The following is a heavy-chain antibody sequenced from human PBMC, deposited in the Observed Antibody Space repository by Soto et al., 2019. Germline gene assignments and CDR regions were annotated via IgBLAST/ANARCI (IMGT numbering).Heavy chain of an antibody. J-gene: IGHJ6*02. CDR2: ILHSGST. Sequence: QLQLRESGPGLVKPSETLSLTCSVSGGSVSISTYYWAWVRQTPGKELEWLGRILHSGSTYYNPSLKSRLTLSVDTSEDQFSRNLSSVTATDTGVYYCATLPAAMYFYGSDVWGPGTTVTVSS. V-gene: IGHV4-39*01. CDR3: ATLPAAMYFYGSDV. CDR1: GGSVSISTYY. D-gene: IGHD2-2*01.